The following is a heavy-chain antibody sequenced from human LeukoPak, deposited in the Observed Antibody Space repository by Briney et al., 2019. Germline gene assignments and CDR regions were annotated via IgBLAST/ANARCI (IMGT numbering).Heavy chain of an antibody. D-gene: IGHD2-21*02. CDR3: ARGGGAFCGTDCYRNFDY. J-gene: IGHJ4*02. Sequence: PGGSLRLSCAASGFTVSSNYMSWVRQAPGEGLEWVSVIYSGGSTYYADSVKGRFTISRDSSRDTLYLHMNSLRAEDTAVYYCARGGGAFCGTDCYRNFDYWGQGTPVTVSS. CDR1: GFTVSSNY. CDR2: IYSGGST. V-gene: IGHV3-66*01.